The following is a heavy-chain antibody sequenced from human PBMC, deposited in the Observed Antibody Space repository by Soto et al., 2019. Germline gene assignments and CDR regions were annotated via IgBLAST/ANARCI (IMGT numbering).Heavy chain of an antibody. CDR3: ARDITGTTGIDY. Sequence: SETLSLTCTVSGGSISSGGYYWSWIRQHPGKGLEWIGYIYYNGSTYYNPSLKSRVTISVDTSKNQFSLKLSSVTAADTAVYYCARDITGTTGIDYWGQGTLVTVSS. V-gene: IGHV4-31*03. D-gene: IGHD1-20*01. J-gene: IGHJ4*02. CDR1: GGSISSGGYY. CDR2: IYYNGST.